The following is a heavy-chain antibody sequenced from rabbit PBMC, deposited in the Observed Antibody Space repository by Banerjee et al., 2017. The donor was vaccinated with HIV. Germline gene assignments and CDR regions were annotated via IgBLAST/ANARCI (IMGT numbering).Heavy chain of an antibody. V-gene: IGHV1S45*01. J-gene: IGHJ4*01. Sequence: QQQLEESGGGLVQPGGTLTLTCKASGIDFTSNAMCWVRQAPGKGLEWIGTIYGGSSRSTYYASWAKGRFTSSKTSSTTVTLQMTSLTAADTATYFCARESPYDDYGDYRNNLWGQGTLVTVS. CDR2: IYGGSSRST. CDR1: GIDFTSNA. CDR3: ARESPYDDYGDYRNNL. D-gene: IGHD2-1*01.